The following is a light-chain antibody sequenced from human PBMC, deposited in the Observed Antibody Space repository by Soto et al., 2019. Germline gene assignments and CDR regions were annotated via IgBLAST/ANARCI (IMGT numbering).Light chain of an antibody. CDR2: DVS. CDR3: SSYTTTRTVL. V-gene: IGLV2-18*02. Sequence: QSVLTQPPSVSGSPGQSVAISCTGTGSDIGTYNRVSWYQQPPGTAPKLMIYDVSDRPSGVPDRFSGSKSGNTASLTISGLQAEDEADYYCSSYTTTRTVLFGGGTKVTVL. J-gene: IGLJ2*01. CDR1: GSDIGTYNR.